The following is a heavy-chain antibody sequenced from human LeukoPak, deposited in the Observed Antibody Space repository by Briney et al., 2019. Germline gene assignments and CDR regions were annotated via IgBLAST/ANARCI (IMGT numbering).Heavy chain of an antibody. CDR1: GFTFSSYS. CDR2: ISSSSSTI. D-gene: IGHD2-2*01. CDR3: ARDRRAWRAVPFDS. V-gene: IGHV3-48*04. J-gene: IGHJ4*02. Sequence: GGSLRLSCAASGFTFSSYSMNWVRQAPGKGLEWVSYISSSSSTIYYADSVKGRFTISRDNAKNSLYLQKNSLRAEDTAVYYCARDRRAWRAVPFDSWGQGTLVTVSS.